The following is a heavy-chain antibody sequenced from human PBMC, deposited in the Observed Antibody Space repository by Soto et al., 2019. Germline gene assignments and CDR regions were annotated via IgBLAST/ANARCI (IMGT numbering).Heavy chain of an antibody. V-gene: IGHV3-74*01. J-gene: IGHJ4*02. CDR1: EFTFSNYW. CDR2: INSDGSTT. D-gene: IGHD6-19*01. CDR3: ARSPSSGWYYFDY. Sequence: GGSLRLSCAASEFTFSNYWRYWVRQAPGKGLVWVSRINSDGSTTSYADSVKGRFTISRDNAKNTLYLQMNSLRVEDTAVYYCARSPSSGWYYFDYWGQGTLVTVSS.